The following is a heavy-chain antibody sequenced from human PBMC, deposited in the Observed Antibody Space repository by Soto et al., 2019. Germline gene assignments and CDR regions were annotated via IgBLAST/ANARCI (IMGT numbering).Heavy chain of an antibody. V-gene: IGHV1-2*04. CDR3: ARDPGAWPYNWFDF. CDR1: GFTFTGYY. CDR2: INPNTGGT. Sequence: QALLVQSGAEVKEPGASVKVSCKASGFTFTGYYMHWGRQAPGQGPEWMGWINPNTGGTKYAQKFQAWFTMTRDTSISTAYVEVRSLKSDDTAVYYCARDPGAWPYNWFDFWGQGTLVTVTS. J-gene: IGHJ5*01.